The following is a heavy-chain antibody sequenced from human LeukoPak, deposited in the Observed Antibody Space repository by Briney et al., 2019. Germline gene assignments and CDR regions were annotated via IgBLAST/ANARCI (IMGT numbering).Heavy chain of an antibody. CDR1: GYNFTTYW. J-gene: IGHJ3*02. V-gene: IGHV5-51*01. CDR2: IYPGDSGI. CDR3: ARRRYCNSTSCYEGAFDI. Sequence: GEPLNISCKASGYNFTTYWIGWVRQMPGKGLEWMGIIYPGDSGIRYSPSFQGQVTISADKSISTAYLQWSTLKASDTAIYYCARRRYCNSTSCYEGAFDIWGQGTMVTVSS. D-gene: IGHD2-2*01.